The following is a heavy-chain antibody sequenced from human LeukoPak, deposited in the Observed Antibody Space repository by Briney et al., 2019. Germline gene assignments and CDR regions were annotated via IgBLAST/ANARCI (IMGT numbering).Heavy chain of an antibody. CDR3: AREYRSGYFYVRDAFDM. CDR2: IYTSGDT. Sequence: PSQTLSLTCTVSGDSISSDTYYWNWIRQSAGKGLEWIGRIYTSGDTYYNPSLKSRVTISVDKSKNQFSLKLTSVTAADAAMYYCAREYRSGYFYVRDAFDMWGQGTMVIVSS. J-gene: IGHJ3*02. V-gene: IGHV4-61*02. CDR1: GDSISSDTYY. D-gene: IGHD3-22*01.